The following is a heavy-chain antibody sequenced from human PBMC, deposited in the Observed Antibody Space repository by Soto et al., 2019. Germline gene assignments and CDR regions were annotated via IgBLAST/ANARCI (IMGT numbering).Heavy chain of an antibody. D-gene: IGHD2-8*01. CDR3: ASITNGRPGDS. V-gene: IGHV4-39*01. Sequence: SETLSLTCTVSGDSISNKNYHWGWTRQPPGKGLEWIGTVYSNGHTYHNPSLKSRLTMAVDTSKNQFFLSLISVTDEDTAVYCGASITNGRPGDSWGQGTLVTVSS. CDR1: GDSISNKNYH. J-gene: IGHJ4*02. CDR2: VYSNGHT.